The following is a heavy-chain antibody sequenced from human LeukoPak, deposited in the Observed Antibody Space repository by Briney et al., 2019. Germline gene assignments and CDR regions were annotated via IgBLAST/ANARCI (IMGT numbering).Heavy chain of an antibody. Sequence: GGSLRLSCAASGFTFSTYAMSWVRQIPGKGLEWVSAISGSDDGTYYADSVKGRFTISRDNSKNTLYLQMNSLRAEDTAVYYCAKDRRVYSYYGSADYWGQGTLVTVSS. J-gene: IGHJ4*02. CDR1: GFTFSTYA. CDR2: ISGSDDGT. V-gene: IGHV3-23*01. D-gene: IGHD3-10*01. CDR3: AKDRRVYSYYGSADY.